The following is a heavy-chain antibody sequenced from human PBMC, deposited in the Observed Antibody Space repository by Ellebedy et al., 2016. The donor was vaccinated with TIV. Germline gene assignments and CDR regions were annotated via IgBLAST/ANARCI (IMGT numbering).Heavy chain of an antibody. J-gene: IGHJ4*02. CDR3: ATQLWNSEF. CDR2: IYSTGTT. V-gene: IGHV3-66*04. D-gene: IGHD3-16*01. Sequence: GESLKISCAASGFPVGSHFMSWVRQAPGRGPECVSIIYSTGTTDYADSVKGRFTISRDNAKNTLFLQMNSLRAEDTAVYYCATQLWNSEFWGQGTLVIVSS. CDR1: GFPVGSHF.